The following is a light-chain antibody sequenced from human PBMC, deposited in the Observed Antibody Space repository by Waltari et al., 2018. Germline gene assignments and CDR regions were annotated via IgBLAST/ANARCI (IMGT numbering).Light chain of an antibody. CDR3: DSYTSSVTRI. CDR2: DVT. V-gene: IGLV2-14*03. Sequence: QSALTQPASVSGSPGQLITISCTGTSSDVGGYNYVAWFQQSPGKAPKLLIYDVTNRFAGVSNRFSGSKSGNTASLTISGLQAEDEADYYCDSYTSSVTRIFGTGTKVTVL. CDR1: SSDVGGYNY. J-gene: IGLJ1*01.